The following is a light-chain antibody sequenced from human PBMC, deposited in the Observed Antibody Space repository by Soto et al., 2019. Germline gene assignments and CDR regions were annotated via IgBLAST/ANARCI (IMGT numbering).Light chain of an antibody. CDR2: EVS. CDR1: SSDVGGYNY. Sequence: QSALTQPASVSGSPGQSITISCTGTSSDVGGYNYVSWYQLHPGKAPKFMIYEVSNRPSGVSNRFSGSKSGNTASLTISGLQAEDEADYYCSSYTRNSTLVFGGGTKLTVL. V-gene: IGLV2-14*01. CDR3: SSYTRNSTLV. J-gene: IGLJ2*01.